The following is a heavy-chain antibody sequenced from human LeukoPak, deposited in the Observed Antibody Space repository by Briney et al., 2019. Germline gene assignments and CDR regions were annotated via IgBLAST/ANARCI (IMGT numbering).Heavy chain of an antibody. J-gene: IGHJ6*02. Sequence: SETLSLTCTISGYSISSGYYWGWIRQPPGKGLEWIGYIYYSGSTNYNPSLKSRVTISVDTSKNQFSLKLSSVTAADTAVYYCARRRGYSYGYYYYGMDVWGQGTTVTVSS. CDR1: GYSISSGYY. D-gene: IGHD5-18*01. V-gene: IGHV4-38-2*02. CDR3: ARRRGYSYGYYYYGMDV. CDR2: IYYSGST.